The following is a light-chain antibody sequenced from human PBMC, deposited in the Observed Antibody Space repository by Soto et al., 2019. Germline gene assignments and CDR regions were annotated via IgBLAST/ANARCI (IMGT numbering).Light chain of an antibody. CDR3: TTWDDSLSVVV. CDR1: SSNIGNNY. CDR2: RND. J-gene: IGLJ2*01. Sequence: QSVLTQPPSASGTPGQRVTISCSGSSSNIGNNYVHWYQQLPGTAPKLLIYRNDQRPSGVPDRFSGSKSGTSASLAISGLRSEDETDYYCTTWDDSLSVVVFGGGTKVTVL. V-gene: IGLV1-47*01.